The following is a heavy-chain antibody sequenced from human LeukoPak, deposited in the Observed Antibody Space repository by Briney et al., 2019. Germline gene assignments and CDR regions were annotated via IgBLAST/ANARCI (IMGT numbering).Heavy chain of an antibody. V-gene: IGHV4-4*02. J-gene: IGHJ4*02. CDR3: ARGPSGGSGHDY. CDR1: GGSISRSNW. D-gene: IGHD3-16*01. Sequence: SETLSLTCAVSGGSISRSNWWSWVRQPPGKGLEWIGEIYHSESTNYNPSLKSRVNISVDKSKNQFSLKLSSVTAADTAVYYCARGPSGGSGHDYWGQGTLVTVSS. CDR2: IYHSEST.